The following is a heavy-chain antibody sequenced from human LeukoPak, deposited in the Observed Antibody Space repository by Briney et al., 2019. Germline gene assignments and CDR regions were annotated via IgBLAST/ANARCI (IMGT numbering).Heavy chain of an antibody. V-gene: IGHV4-4*07. CDR2: IYTSGST. CDR3: ARDKSVDFWSGYYTLFDY. D-gene: IGHD3-3*01. Sequence: SETLSLTCTVSGGSISSYYWSWIRQPAGKGLEWIGRIYTSGSTNYNPSLKSRVTMSVDTSKNQFSLKLSSVTAADTAVYYCARDKSVDFWSGYYTLFDYWGQGILVTVSS. CDR1: GGSISSYY. J-gene: IGHJ4*02.